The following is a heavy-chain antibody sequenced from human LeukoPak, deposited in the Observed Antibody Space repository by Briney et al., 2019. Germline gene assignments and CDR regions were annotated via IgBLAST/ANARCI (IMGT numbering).Heavy chain of an antibody. CDR2: ISGSGGST. D-gene: IGHD6-19*01. Sequence: GGSLRLSCAASGFTFTNYAMSWVRQAPGKGLEWVSAISGSGGSTYYADSVKGRFTISRDNSKNTLYLQMNSLRAEDTAVYYCAAGSGWYADYWGQGTLVTVSS. J-gene: IGHJ4*02. V-gene: IGHV3-23*01. CDR1: GFTFTNYA. CDR3: AAGSGWYADY.